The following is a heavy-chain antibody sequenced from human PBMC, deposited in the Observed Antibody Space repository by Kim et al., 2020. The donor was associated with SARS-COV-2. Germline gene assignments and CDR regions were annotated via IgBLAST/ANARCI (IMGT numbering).Heavy chain of an antibody. D-gene: IGHD3-10*01. CDR3: TRGTHHYGSADD. V-gene: IGHV4-4*07. CDR1: GGSIRSNY. J-gene: IGHJ4*02. Sequence: SETLSLTCTVSGGSIRSNYWNWIRQPAGKGLEWVGRILNNETTSYSPSLKRRVAMSVDTSRNQISLKLRSVTAADTAVYFCTRGTHHYGSADDWAPGTLV. CDR2: ILNNETT.